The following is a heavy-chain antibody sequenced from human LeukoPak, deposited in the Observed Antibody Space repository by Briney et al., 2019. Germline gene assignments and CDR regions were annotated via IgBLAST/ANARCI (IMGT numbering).Heavy chain of an antibody. CDR2: INPNSGGT. CDR1: GYTFTGYY. CDR3: ARIPSDSSGYYYFYFDY. D-gene: IGHD3-22*01. V-gene: IGHV1-2*02. J-gene: IGHJ4*02. Sequence: ASVTVSCKASGYTFTGYYIHWVRQAPGHGLEWMGWINPNSGGTNYAQKFQGRVTMTRDTSISTAYMELNRLRSDDTAVYYCARIPSDSSGYYYFYFDYWGQGTLVTVPS.